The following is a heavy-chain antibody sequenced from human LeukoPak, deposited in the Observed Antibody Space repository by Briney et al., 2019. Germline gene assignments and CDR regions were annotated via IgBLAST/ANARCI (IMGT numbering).Heavy chain of an antibody. CDR2: ISYDGSNK. V-gene: IGHV3-30-3*01. CDR3: ARGPVRRGDSSGWYNGVGY. CDR1: GFTFSGYA. D-gene: IGHD6-19*01. Sequence: GRSLRVSCAASGFTFSGYAMHWVRQAPGKGMEWVAVISYDGSNKYYADSVKGRFTISRDNSKHTLYLQMNSLRAEDTDVYYCARGPVRRGDSSGWYNGVGYWGQGTLVTVSS. J-gene: IGHJ4*02.